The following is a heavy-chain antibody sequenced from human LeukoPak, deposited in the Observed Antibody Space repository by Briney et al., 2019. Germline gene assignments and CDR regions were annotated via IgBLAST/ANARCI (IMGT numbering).Heavy chain of an antibody. J-gene: IGHJ4*02. Sequence: SETLSLTCAVYGGSFSGYYWSWIRQPPGKGLEWIGEINHSGSTNYNPSLKSRVTISVDTSKNQFPLKLSSVTAADTAVYYWARARGWPLHHIDHWGQGTLVTGS. D-gene: IGHD4-11*01. CDR1: GGSFSGYY. CDR3: ARARGWPLHHIDH. V-gene: IGHV4-34*01. CDR2: INHSGST.